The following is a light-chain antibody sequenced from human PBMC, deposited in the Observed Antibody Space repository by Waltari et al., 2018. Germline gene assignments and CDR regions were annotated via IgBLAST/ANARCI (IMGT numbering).Light chain of an antibody. CDR3: QQYGIAPYT. J-gene: IGKJ2*01. V-gene: IGKV3-20*01. CDR1: QSVSSSY. Sequence: EIVLTQSPGTLSLSPGERATLSCRASQSVSSSYLAWYQQRPGQAPRLLMYSTSSRATGMPDRFSGGGSGTDFTLTISRLEPEDFAMYYCQQYGIAPYTFDQGAKVEI. CDR2: STS.